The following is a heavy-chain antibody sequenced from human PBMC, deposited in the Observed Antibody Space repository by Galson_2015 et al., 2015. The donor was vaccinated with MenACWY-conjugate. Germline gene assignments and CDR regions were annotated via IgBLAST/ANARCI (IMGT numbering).Heavy chain of an antibody. CDR2: VYYNGNT. J-gene: IGHJ4*02. V-gene: IGHV4-61*01. CDR3: ARGYSRLFDS. CDR1: GGSVSSGTHY. Sequence: SETLSLTCPVSGGSVSSGTHYWSWLRQPPGKGLEWIGYVYYNGNTNYNPSLKSRVTISVDTSKNQFSLKLSSVTAADTAVYYCARGYSRLFDSWGQGTLVTVSS. D-gene: IGHD5-12*01.